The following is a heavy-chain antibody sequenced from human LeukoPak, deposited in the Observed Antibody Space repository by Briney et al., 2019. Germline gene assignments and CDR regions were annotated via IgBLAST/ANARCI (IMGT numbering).Heavy chain of an antibody. D-gene: IGHD3-9*01. CDR1: GYTFTSYG. V-gene: IGHV1-18*04. J-gene: IGHJ5*02. CDR3: ARFNRRSNEYDILTGFPFDP. CDR2: ISAYNGNT. Sequence: ASVKVSCKASGYTFTSYGISWVRQAPGQGLEGMGWISAYNGNTNYAQKLQGRVTMTTDTSTSTAYMELRSLRSDDTAVYYCARFNRRSNEYDILTGFPFDPWGQGTLVTVSS.